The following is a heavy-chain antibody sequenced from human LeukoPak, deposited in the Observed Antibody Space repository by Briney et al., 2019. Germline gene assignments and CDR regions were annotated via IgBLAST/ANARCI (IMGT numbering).Heavy chain of an antibody. CDR2: ISAYNGNT. CDR1: GYTFTSYG. Sequence: GASVKVSCKASGYTFTSYGISWVRQAPGQGLEWMGWISAYNGNTNYAQKLQGRVTMTTDTSTSTAYMELRSLRSDDTAVYYCASGYYYDSSGYRTKYYFDYWGQGTLVTVSS. CDR3: ASGYYYDSSGYRTKYYFDY. V-gene: IGHV1-18*01. D-gene: IGHD3-22*01. J-gene: IGHJ4*02.